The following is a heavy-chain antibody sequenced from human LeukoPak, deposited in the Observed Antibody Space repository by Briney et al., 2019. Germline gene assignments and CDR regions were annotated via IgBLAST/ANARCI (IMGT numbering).Heavy chain of an antibody. J-gene: IGHJ5*02. V-gene: IGHV1-2*02. CDR1: GYTFTDYY. Sequence: GAPVKVSCKTSGYTFTDYYMHWVRQAPGQGLEWMGWINPNSGVISSAQKFRGRVTMTRDTSITTVYMEVRWLTSGDTAIYYCARADRLDGAPYLVGPWGQGTLVTVSS. CDR2: INPNSGVI. CDR3: ARADRLDGAPYLVGP. D-gene: IGHD3-9*01.